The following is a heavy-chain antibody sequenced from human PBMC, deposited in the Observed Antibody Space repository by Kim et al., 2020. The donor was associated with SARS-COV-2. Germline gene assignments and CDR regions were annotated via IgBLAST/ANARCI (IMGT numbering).Heavy chain of an antibody. J-gene: IGHJ6*02. CDR1: GFTFSGSA. D-gene: IGHD6-19*01. CDR3: TRPESYSSGWKNYYYGMDV. Sequence: GGSLRLSCAASGFTFSGSAMHWVRQASGKGLEWVGRIRSKANSYATAYAASVKGRFTISRDDSKNTAYLQMNSLKTEDTAVYYCTRPESYSSGWKNYYYGMDVWRQGTTVTVSS. CDR2: IRSKANSYAT. V-gene: IGHV3-73*01.